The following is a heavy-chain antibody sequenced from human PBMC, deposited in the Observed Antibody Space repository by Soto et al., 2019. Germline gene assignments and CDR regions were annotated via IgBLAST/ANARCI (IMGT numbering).Heavy chain of an antibody. CDR2: IYSGGST. J-gene: IGHJ5*02. D-gene: IGHD6-13*01. CDR1: GFTVSSNY. V-gene: IGHV3-66*01. Sequence: PGGSLRLSCAASGFTVSSNYMSWVRQAPGKGLEWVSVIYSGGSTNYADSVKGRFTISRDTSKNTLFLQMNSLRAEDTAVYYCAREIAAAGSNWLDPWGQGTLVTVSS. CDR3: AREIAAAGSNWLDP.